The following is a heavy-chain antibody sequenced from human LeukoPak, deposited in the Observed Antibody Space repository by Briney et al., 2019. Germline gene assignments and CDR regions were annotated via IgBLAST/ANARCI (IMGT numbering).Heavy chain of an antibody. V-gene: IGHV4-59*08. Sequence: PSETLSLTCTVSGGSISNYYWNWVRQPPGKGVEGSGYIYYTGKTKYNPSLKSRVTISIETCKKQFSQRLSSVTAADTAVYYCARRGISSSLTPALDYWGQGTLVTVSS. J-gene: IGHJ4*02. CDR3: ARRGISSSLTPALDY. CDR1: GGSISNYY. CDR2: IYYTGKT. D-gene: IGHD6-6*01.